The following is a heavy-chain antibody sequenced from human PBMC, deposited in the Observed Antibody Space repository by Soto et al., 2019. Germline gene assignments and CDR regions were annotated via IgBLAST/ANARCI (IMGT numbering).Heavy chain of an antibody. CDR1: GGSFSGYY. D-gene: IGHD6-19*01. CDR3: ARSSGWYSWFDY. Sequence: QVQLQQWGAGLLKPSETLSLTCAVYGGSFSGYYWSWIRQPPGKGLEWIGEINHSGSTNYNPSLKSRGTISVDTSKNQFSLKLSSVTAADTAVYYCARSSGWYSWFDYWGQGTLVTVSS. V-gene: IGHV4-34*01. J-gene: IGHJ4*02. CDR2: INHSGST.